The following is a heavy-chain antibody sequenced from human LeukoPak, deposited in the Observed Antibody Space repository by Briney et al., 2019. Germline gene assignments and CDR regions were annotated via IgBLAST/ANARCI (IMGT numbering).Heavy chain of an antibody. D-gene: IGHD3-10*01. CDR1: GGSISSSSHY. Sequence: SETLSLTCTVSGGSISSSSHYWGWIRQPPGKGLEWIGNIYYGGSTNYNPSLKSRVTISVDASKNQFSLKLSSVTAADTAVYYCARQGLVRGSLKDWGQGTLVTVSS. V-gene: IGHV4-39*01. CDR3: ARQGLVRGSLKD. CDR2: IYYGGST. J-gene: IGHJ4*02.